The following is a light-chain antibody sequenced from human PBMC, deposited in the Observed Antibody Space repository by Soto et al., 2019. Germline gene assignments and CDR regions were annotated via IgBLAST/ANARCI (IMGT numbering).Light chain of an antibody. Sequence: DIVLTQSPANLSLSPGEGATLSCRASRSVRNYLAWYQQKAGQPPRLLIFDASTRAAGFPARFSGSGSGTDFTLTISRLEPEDVAVYYCQQRWSWPLTFGGGTKVEIK. CDR1: RSVRNY. J-gene: IGKJ4*01. CDR2: DAS. CDR3: QQRWSWPLT. V-gene: IGKV3-11*01.